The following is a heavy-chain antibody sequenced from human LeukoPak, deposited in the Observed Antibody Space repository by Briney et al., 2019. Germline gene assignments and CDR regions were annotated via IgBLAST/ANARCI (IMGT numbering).Heavy chain of an antibody. CDR1: GFTFSSYS. V-gene: IGHV3-21*04. CDR2: ISSSSSYI. J-gene: IGHJ4*02. CDR3: AKDLGARKTYYFDY. Sequence: GGSLRLSCAASGFTFSSYSMNWVRQAPGKGLEWVSSISSSSSYIYYADSVKGRFTISRDNAKNSLYLQMNSLRAEDTAVYYCAKDLGARKTYYFDYWGQGTLVTVSS. D-gene: IGHD1-26*01.